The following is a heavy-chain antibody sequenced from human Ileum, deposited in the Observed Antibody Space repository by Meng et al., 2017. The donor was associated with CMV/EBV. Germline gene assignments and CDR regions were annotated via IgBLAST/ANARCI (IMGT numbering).Heavy chain of an antibody. J-gene: IGHJ6*02. V-gene: IGHV1-69*05. Sequence: SVKVSCKASGDTFSTYAMNWVRQAPGQGLEWMGGIIPMFGTANYAQKFQGRVTITTDESTSTAYMELSSLRSEDTAVYYCARRDDIVVVPADTYYYYYGMDVWGQGTTVTVSS. CDR3: ARRDDIVVVPADTYYYYYGMDV. CDR2: IIPMFGTA. D-gene: IGHD2-2*01. CDR1: GDTFSTYA.